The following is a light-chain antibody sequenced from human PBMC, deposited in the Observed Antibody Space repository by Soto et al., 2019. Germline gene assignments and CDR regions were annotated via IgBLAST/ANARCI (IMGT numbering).Light chain of an antibody. CDR1: QDIGTW. Sequence: DIKMTQSPSTLSASVGDRVTITCRASQDIGTWLAWYQQKPEKAPKVLIYRASHLESGVPSRFSASGSGTEFSLTINSLQADDFATYYCHRYNSYLFGQGTRLEI. J-gene: IGKJ5*01. V-gene: IGKV1-5*03. CDR3: HRYNSYL. CDR2: RAS.